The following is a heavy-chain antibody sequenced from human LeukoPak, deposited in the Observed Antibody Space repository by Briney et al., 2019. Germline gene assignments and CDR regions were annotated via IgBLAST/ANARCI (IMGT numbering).Heavy chain of an antibody. CDR2: IRYDGSNK. CDR1: GFTFSSYG. J-gene: IGHJ4*02. D-gene: IGHD2-2*01. CDR3: AKEGYCSSTSCFYFDY. V-gene: IGHV3-30*02. Sequence: GGSLRLSCAASGFTFSSYGMHWVRQAPGKGLEWVAFIRYDGSNKYYADSVKGRFTISRDNSKNTLYLQMSSLRAEDTAVYYCAKEGYCSSTSCFYFDYWGQGTLVTVSS.